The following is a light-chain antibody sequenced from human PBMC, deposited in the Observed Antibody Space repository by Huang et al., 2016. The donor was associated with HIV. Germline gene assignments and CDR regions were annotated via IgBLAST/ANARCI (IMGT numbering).Light chain of an antibody. CDR3: QQYYGTPYT. V-gene: IGKV4-1*01. CDR1: QSVLYSSNNKNQ. CDR2: WTS. J-gene: IGKJ2*01. Sequence: DIVMTQSPDSLAVSLGERATINCKSSQSVLYSSNNKNQLAWYQQRPGQPPKLLIYWTSTRESGVPDRFSGSGSGTDLTLTISRLQAEDVAVYYCQQYYGTPYTFGQGTQLEIK.